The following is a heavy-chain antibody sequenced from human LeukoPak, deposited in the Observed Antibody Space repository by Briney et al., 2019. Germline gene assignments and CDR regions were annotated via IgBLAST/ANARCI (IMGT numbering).Heavy chain of an antibody. J-gene: IGHJ4*02. V-gene: IGHV3-21*01. CDR3: ARDNRGLISSSTNFDY. CDR2: ITSSNSYI. D-gene: IGHD6-6*01. CDR1: GFTFNNYS. Sequence: GGSLRLSCAASGFTFNNYSMNWVRQAPGKGLEWVSSITSSNSYIYYADSVKGRFTISRDNAKNSLYLQMNSLRAEDTAVYYCARDNRGLISSSTNFDYWGQGTLVTVSS.